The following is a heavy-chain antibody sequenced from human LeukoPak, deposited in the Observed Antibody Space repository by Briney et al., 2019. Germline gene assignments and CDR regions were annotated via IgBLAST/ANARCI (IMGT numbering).Heavy chain of an antibody. Sequence: GASVKVSCKASGGTFSSYAISWVRQAPGQGLERMGGIIPIFGTANYAQKFQGRVTITADESTSTAYMELSSLRSEDTAVYYCQTISGYSSSWYSYYFDYWGQGTLVTVSS. CDR1: GGTFSSYA. J-gene: IGHJ4*02. D-gene: IGHD6-13*01. V-gene: IGHV1-69*13. CDR3: QTISGYSSSWYSYYFDY. CDR2: IIPIFGTA.